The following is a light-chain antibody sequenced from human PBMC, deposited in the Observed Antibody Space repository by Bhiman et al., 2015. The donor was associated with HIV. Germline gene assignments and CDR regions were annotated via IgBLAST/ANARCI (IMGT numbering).Light chain of an antibody. V-gene: IGLV1-51*01. Sequence: QSVLTQPPSLSAAPGQRVTVSCSGSSSNIGNNYVSWYQQLPGAAPKLLIYDNNIRPSGIPERFSGSKSGTSATLAITGLQTGDEADYYCGSWDSSLAAGVFGGGTKLTVL. CDR2: DNN. J-gene: IGLJ2*01. CDR1: SSNIGNNY. CDR3: GSWDSSLAAGV.